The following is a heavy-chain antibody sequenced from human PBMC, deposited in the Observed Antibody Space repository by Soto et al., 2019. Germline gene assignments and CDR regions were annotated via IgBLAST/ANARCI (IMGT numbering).Heavy chain of an antibody. Sequence: ASVKVSCKASGYTFSDYYIHWVRQAPGQGLEWMGWINPNSGGTKYAPKFQGGVTMTRDTSITTAYMELSRPRSGDTAVYYCAREPATAKPEGVDFWGQGTLVTVSS. V-gene: IGHV1-2*02. CDR3: AREPATAKPEGVDF. CDR2: INPNSGGT. CDR1: GYTFSDYY. J-gene: IGHJ4*02. D-gene: IGHD1-1*01.